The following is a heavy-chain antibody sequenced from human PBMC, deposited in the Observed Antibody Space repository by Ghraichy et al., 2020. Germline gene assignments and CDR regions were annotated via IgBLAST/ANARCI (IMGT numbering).Heavy chain of an antibody. CDR1: GYNFIGYY. Sequence: ASVKVSCKASGYNFIGYYIHWVRQAPGQGLEWMGWINPDGGGSDYSQKFQGRVTMTRDTSISTIYMELSSLTSDDTAFYYCARDRSCSGGNCINLFAPWGQGTMVTVSS. CDR2: INPDGGGS. D-gene: IGHD2-15*01. CDR3: ARDRSCSGGNCINLFAP. V-gene: IGHV1-2*02. J-gene: IGHJ5*02.